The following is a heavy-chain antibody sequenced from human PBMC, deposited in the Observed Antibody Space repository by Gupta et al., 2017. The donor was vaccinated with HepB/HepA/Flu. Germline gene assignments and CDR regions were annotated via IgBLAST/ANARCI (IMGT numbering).Heavy chain of an antibody. D-gene: IGHD2-2*02. CDR3: VKDHYTRARDIYIHVDV. CDR1: GFAFSDFA. CDR2: IRGDGGDI. Sequence: EEHLLESGGGVVQPGGSLRLACAASGFAFSDFAMSWVRQTPGKGLEWISEIRGDGGDINYADSVRGRITISRDNSINTLYLQMHSLRAEDTAVYYCVKDHYTRARDIYIHVDVWGKGTTVTVSS. J-gene: IGHJ6*04. V-gene: IGHV3-23*01.